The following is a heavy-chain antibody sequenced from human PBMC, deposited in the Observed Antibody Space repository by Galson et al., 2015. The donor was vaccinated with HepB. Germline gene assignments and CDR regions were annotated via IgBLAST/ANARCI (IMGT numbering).Heavy chain of an antibody. V-gene: IGHV1-58*01. J-gene: IGHJ4*02. CDR1: GFTFTSSA. CDR3: AADTDTVTTSLLPDY. D-gene: IGHD4-17*01. Sequence: SVKVSCKASGFTFTSSAVQWVRQARGQRLEWIGWIVVGSGNTNYAQKFQERVTITRDMSTSTAYMVLSSLRSEDTAVYYCAADTDTVTTSLLPDYWGQGTLVTVSS. CDR2: IVVGSGNT.